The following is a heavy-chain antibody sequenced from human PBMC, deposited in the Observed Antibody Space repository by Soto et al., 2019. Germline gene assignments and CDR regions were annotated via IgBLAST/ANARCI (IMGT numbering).Heavy chain of an antibody. CDR3: ARHFPPLHSGRHYVDL. CDR1: NASISPYY. CDR2: IYYSGST. V-gene: IGHV4-59*08. J-gene: IGHJ4*02. D-gene: IGHD3-10*01. Sequence: PSETLSLTCTVSNASISPYYWIGFRQPPGKGLEWIGFIYYSGSTTYHPSLKSRVTISVATSKNQFSLKLTSVTAADTAIYYCARHFPPLHSGRHYVDLWGQGTLVTVS.